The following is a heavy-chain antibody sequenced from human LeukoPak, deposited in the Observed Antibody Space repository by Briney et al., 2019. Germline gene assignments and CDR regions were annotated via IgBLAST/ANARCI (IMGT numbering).Heavy chain of an antibody. Sequence: PGGSLRLSRAASGFTFSSYAMNWVRQAPGRGLEWVSGLGGSGGSTYYADSVKGRFTISRDNSKNTLYLQMNSLRVEDTAVYYCAKDLRSGYDSPVDYWGQGTLVTVSS. D-gene: IGHD5-12*01. V-gene: IGHV3-23*01. CDR1: GFTFSSYA. J-gene: IGHJ4*02. CDR2: LGGSGGST. CDR3: AKDLRSGYDSPVDY.